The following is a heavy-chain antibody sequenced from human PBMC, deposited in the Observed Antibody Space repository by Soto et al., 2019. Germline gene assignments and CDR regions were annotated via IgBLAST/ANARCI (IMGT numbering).Heavy chain of an antibody. Sequence: XVKVSCRASGYTFTSYGISWVRQAPGQGLEWMGWISAYNGNTNYAQKLQGRVTMTTDTSTSTAYMELRSLRSDDTAVYYCARVSSGWMIDYWGQGTLVTVSS. D-gene: IGHD6-19*01. CDR1: GYTFTSYG. V-gene: IGHV1-18*01. J-gene: IGHJ4*02. CDR3: ARVSSGWMIDY. CDR2: ISAYNGNT.